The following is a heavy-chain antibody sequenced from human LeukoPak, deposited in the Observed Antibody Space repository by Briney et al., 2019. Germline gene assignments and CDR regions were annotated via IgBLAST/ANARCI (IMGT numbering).Heavy chain of an antibody. J-gene: IGHJ1*01. CDR3: AREDLYYYDSSVSEYLQH. V-gene: IGHV1-2*02. Sequence: ASVKVSCKASGYTFTGYYMHWVRQAPGQGLEWMGWINPNSGGTNYAQKFQGRVTMTRDTSISTAYMELSRLRSDDTAVYYCAREDLYYYDSSVSEYLQHWGQGTLVTVSS. CDR1: GYTFTGYY. D-gene: IGHD3-22*01. CDR2: INPNSGGT.